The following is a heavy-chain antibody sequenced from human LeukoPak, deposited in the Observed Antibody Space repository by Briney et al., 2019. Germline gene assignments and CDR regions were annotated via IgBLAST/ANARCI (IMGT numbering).Heavy chain of an antibody. CDR2: ISGGGDIT. CDR3: AKAGAVVVVAAKYFDY. CDR1: GFTFSSYG. V-gene: IGHV3-23*01. Sequence: GGSLRLSCAASGFTFSSYGMSWVRQAPRKGLEWVSAISGGGDITYYADSVKGRFTISRDNSKNTLYLQMNSLRAEDTAVYYCAKAGAVVVVAAKYFDYWGQGTLVTVSS. J-gene: IGHJ4*02. D-gene: IGHD2-15*01.